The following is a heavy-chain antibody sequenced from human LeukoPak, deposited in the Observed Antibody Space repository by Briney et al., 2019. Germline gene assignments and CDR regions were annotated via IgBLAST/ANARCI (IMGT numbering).Heavy chain of an antibody. CDR2: ISSSSDTI. Sequence: GGSLRLSCAASGFTFSTYSMNWVRQAPGKGLEWVSYISSSSDTIYYADSVKGRFTISRENVKNSMYVQMNSQREEDTAVYYCARDMFTNTWYVLDYWGQGTLVTVSS. D-gene: IGHD6-13*01. V-gene: IGHV3-48*02. CDR3: ARDMFTNTWYVLDY. CDR1: GFTFSTYS. J-gene: IGHJ4*02.